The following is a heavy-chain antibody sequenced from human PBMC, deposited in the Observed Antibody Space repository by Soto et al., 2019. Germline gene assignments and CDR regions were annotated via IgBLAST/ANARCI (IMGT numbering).Heavy chain of an antibody. V-gene: IGHV3-23*01. J-gene: IGHJ3*02. CDR2: ISGSGGST. CDR3: AKDKTYYHGSGSYYTGAGFDI. Sequence: EVQLLASGGGWVQPGGSLRLSCAASGFTFSSYAMSWVRQAPGKGLEWVSAISGSGGSTYYADSVKGRFTMSRDNSKNTLYLQMNSLRAEDTAVYYCAKDKTYYHGSGSYYTGAGFDIWGQGTMVTVSS. D-gene: IGHD3-10*01. CDR1: GFTFSSYA.